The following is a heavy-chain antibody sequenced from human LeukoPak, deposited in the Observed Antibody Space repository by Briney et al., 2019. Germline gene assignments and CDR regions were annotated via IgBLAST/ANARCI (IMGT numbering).Heavy chain of an antibody. Sequence: ASVKVSCKASGYTFTSYGISWVRQAPGQGLEWMGWISAYNGNTNYAQKLQGRVTMTTDTSTGTAYMELRSLRSDDTAVYYCARDGTDIVEVVAAAGPFDPWGQGTLVTVSS. CDR1: GYTFTSYG. CDR3: ARDGTDIVEVVAAAGPFDP. V-gene: IGHV1-18*01. CDR2: ISAYNGNT. J-gene: IGHJ5*02. D-gene: IGHD2-15*01.